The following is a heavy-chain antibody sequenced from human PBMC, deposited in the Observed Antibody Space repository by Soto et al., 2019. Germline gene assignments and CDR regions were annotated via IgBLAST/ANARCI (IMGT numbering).Heavy chain of an antibody. CDR1: GGSISSGGYY. CDR3: ARGVIP. J-gene: IGHJ5*02. V-gene: IGHV4-31*01. CDR2: IYYSGTT. Sequence: QGQLQESGPGLVKPSQTLSLTCTVSGGSISSGGYYLGWIRQHPGKGLEWIGYIYYSGTTSSDPSLKNQVTISVDTPKNQFSLKLSSVTAADTAVYYCARGVIPWGQGTLVTVSS. D-gene: IGHD4-4*01.